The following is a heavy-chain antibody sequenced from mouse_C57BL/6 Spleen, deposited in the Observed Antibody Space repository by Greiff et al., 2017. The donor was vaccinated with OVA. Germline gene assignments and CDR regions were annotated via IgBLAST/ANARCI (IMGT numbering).Heavy chain of an antibody. CDR1: GFTFSDYG. CDR3: GRGDWGAMDY. J-gene: IGHJ4*01. D-gene: IGHD2-13*01. V-gene: IGHV5-17*01. CDR2: ISSGSSTI. Sequence: EVMLVESGGGLVKPGGSLKLSCAASGFTFSDYGMHWVRQAPEKGLEWVAYISSGSSTIYYADTVKGRFTISRDNAKNTLFLQMTSLRSEDTAMYYGGRGDWGAMDYWGQGTSVTVSS.